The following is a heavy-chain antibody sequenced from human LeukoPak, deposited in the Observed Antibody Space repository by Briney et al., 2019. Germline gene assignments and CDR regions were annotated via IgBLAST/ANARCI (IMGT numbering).Heavy chain of an antibody. D-gene: IGHD2-2*01. V-gene: IGHV4-30-4*01. CDR3: ARGRFLCSSTSCYDWFDP. Sequence: ASETLSLTCTVSGGSISSGDYYWSWIRQPPGTGLEWIGYIYYSGSTYYNPSLKSRVTISVDTSKNQFSLKLSSVTAADTAVYYCARGRFLCSSTSCYDWFDPWGQGTLVTVSS. CDR1: GGSISSGDYY. CDR2: IYYSGST. J-gene: IGHJ5*02.